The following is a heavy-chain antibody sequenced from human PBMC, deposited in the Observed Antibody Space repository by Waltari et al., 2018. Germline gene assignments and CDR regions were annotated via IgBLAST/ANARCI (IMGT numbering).Heavy chain of an antibody. CDR3: AADREYDFWSGPPFWFDP. CDR2: IGVGSGNT. D-gene: IGHD3-3*01. J-gene: IGHJ5*02. CDR1: GFTFTSSA. V-gene: IGHV1-58*02. Sequence: QMQLVQSGPEVKKPGTSVKVSCKASGFTFTSSAMQWVRQARGQRLEWIGWIGVGSGNTNYAQKLQERVTITRDRSTSTAYMVLSSLGSEDTAVYYCAADREYDFWSGPPFWFDPWGQGTLVTVSS.